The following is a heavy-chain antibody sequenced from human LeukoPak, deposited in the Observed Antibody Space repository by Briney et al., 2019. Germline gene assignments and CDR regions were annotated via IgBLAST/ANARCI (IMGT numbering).Heavy chain of an antibody. J-gene: IGHJ4*02. CDR1: GFTFSSYA. CDR3: AKDPRRYSRTGGYFDY. Sequence: HPGRSLRLSCAASGFTFSSYAMSWVRQAPGKGLEWVSGLSGSGGSTYYADSVKGRFTISRDNSKKMLYLQVNSLRAEDTAVYYCAKDPRRYSRTGGYFDYWGQGTLVTVSS. D-gene: IGHD6-13*01. CDR2: LSGSGGST. V-gene: IGHV3-23*01.